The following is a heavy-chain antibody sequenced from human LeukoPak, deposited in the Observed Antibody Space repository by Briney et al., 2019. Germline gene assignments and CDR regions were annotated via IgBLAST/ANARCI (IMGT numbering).Heavy chain of an antibody. J-gene: IGHJ4*02. CDR1: RFTFDDYG. CDR2: IRYDGRNK. D-gene: IGHD4-17*01. CDR3: AKEIWPTVTTPGHTHFDY. Sequence: GGSLRLSCGASRFTFDDYGMHWVRQAPGKGLEWVAFIRYDGRNKYYADSVKGRFTISRDNSKNTLCLQMNSLRAEDTAVYYCAKEIWPTVTTPGHTHFDYWGQGTLVTVSS. V-gene: IGHV3-30*02.